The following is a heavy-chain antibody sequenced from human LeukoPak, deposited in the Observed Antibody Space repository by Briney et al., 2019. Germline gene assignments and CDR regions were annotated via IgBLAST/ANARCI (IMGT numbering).Heavy chain of an antibody. V-gene: IGHV3-23*01. CDR2: ISGSGGST. J-gene: IGHJ4*02. CDR1: GFTFNSCA. D-gene: IGHD5-12*01. CDR3: AKDYSGYDLYFFDY. Sequence: GGSLRLSCAASGFTFNSCAMSWVRQAPGKGLEWVSAISGSGGSTYYADSVKGRFTISRDNSKNTLYLQMNSLRAEDTAVYYCAKDYSGYDLYFFDYWGQGTLVTVSS.